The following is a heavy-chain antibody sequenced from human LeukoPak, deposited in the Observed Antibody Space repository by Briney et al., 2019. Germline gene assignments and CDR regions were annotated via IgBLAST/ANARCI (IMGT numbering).Heavy chain of an antibody. CDR3: ARGNSSGFC. V-gene: IGHV4-31*03. D-gene: IGHD3-22*01. CDR2: IYYSVSS. Sequence: SQTLSLTCTVSGDSISRGGYYWSWIRQHPGKGLEWIGYIYYSVSSYYNPSFMSRLTISVDTSKNQFSLKLSSVTAADTAVYYCARGNSSGFCWGQGTLVTVSS. J-gene: IGHJ4*02. CDR1: GDSISRGGYY.